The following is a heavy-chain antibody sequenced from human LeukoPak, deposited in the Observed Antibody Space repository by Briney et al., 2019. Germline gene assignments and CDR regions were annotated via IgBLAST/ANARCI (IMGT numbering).Heavy chain of an antibody. CDR3: AKDLYYYDSSGLPPDY. CDR1: GFTFSSYG. J-gene: IGHJ4*02. Sequence: GGSLRLSCAASGFTFSSYGMHWVRQAPGKGLEWVAVISYDGSNKYYADSVKGRFTISRDNSKNTLYLQMNSLRAEDTAVYYCAKDLYYYDSSGLPPDYWGQGTLVTVS. CDR2: ISYDGSNK. V-gene: IGHV3-30*18. D-gene: IGHD3-22*01.